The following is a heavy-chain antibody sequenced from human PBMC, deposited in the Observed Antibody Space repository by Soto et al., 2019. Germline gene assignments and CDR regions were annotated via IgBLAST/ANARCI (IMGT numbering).Heavy chain of an antibody. Sequence: SETLSLTCIVSGRSVRNYSWSWIRQPAGKGLEWIGRIHITGSTSYNPSLKSRVTMSLDTSKNQFSLRLNSVTAADTAVYYCARDDYYNTNSWFDPWGRGTLVTVCS. J-gene: IGHJ5*02. D-gene: IGHD3-10*01. CDR2: IHITGST. V-gene: IGHV4-4*07. CDR3: ARDDYYNTNSWFDP. CDR1: GRSVRNYS.